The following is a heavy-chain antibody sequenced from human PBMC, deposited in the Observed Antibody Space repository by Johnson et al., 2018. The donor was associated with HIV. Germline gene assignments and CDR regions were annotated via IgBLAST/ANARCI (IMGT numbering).Heavy chain of an antibody. V-gene: IGHV3-20*04. CDR1: GFTFEDYG. J-gene: IGHJ3*01. Sequence: EVQLVESGGGVVRPGGSLRLSCEASGFTFEDYGMSWVRQVPGKGLEWVSGINWSGGSTGYGDSVKGRFTISRDNAKNSLYLQMNSLRVEDTALYYCARGLVGTSETAGAFDLWGQGTMVTVSS. CDR3: ARGLVGTSETAGAFDL. D-gene: IGHD1-26*01. CDR2: INWSGGST.